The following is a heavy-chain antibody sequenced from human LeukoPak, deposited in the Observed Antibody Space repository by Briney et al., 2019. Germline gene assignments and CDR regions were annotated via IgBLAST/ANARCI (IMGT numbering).Heavy chain of an antibody. CDR2: ISGWGDSS. D-gene: IGHD6-19*01. J-gene: IGHJ4*02. Sequence: GGSLRLSCAASRFTFRNYAMTWVRQAPGKGLEWVSAISGWGDSSYYADSVKGRFTISRDNSKNTLYLQMNSLRADDTAVYYCAKEGGLIAVARPGDYWGQGTLVTVSS. CDR3: AKEGGLIAVARPGDY. V-gene: IGHV3-23*01. CDR1: RFTFRNYA.